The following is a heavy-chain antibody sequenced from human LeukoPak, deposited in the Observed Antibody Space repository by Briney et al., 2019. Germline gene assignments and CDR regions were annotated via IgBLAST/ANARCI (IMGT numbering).Heavy chain of an antibody. CDR2: IDPNSGGS. Sequence: ASVKVSCKASGYTFTGYYMHWVRQAPGQGLEWMGWIDPNSGGSNYAQKFQGRVTMTRDTSISTAYMELSRLRSDDTAVYYCAREGVRYSYGYLGYWGQGTLVTVSS. V-gene: IGHV1-2*02. CDR3: AREGVRYSYGYLGY. D-gene: IGHD5-18*01. CDR1: GYTFTGYY. J-gene: IGHJ4*02.